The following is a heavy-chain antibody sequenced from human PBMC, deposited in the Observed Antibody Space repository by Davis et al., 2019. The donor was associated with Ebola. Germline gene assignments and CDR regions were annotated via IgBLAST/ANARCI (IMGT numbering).Heavy chain of an antibody. D-gene: IGHD6-13*01. V-gene: IGHV4-4*02. CDR1: GGSISSSNW. CDR2: IYHSGST. Sequence: PSETLSLTCAVSGGSISSSNWWSWVRQPPGKGLEWIREIYHSGSTNYNPSLKSRVTISVDKSKNQFSLKLSSVTAADTAVYYCAREDIAAKAAIDYWGQGTLVTVSS. J-gene: IGHJ4*02. CDR3: AREDIAAKAAIDY.